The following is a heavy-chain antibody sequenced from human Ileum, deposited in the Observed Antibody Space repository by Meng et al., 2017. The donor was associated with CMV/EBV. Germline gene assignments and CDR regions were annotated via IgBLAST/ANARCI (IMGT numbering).Heavy chain of an antibody. Sequence: GGSLRLSCAASGFSFSDYWMSWVRQAPGKGLEWVANMKQDGSETHYVDSVKGRFTISRDNAKNSLYLQVNSLRAEDTAVYYCARDGRHSSSFYYWFDPWGQGTLVTVSS. D-gene: IGHD6-13*01. V-gene: IGHV3-7*01. CDR3: ARDGRHSSSFYYWFDP. J-gene: IGHJ5*02. CDR1: GFSFSDYW. CDR2: MKQDGSET.